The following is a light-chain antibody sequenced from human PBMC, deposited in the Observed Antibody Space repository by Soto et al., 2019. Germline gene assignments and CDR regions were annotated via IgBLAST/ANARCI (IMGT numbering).Light chain of an antibody. Sequence: QSALTQPASVSGSPGQSITISCTGTSSDVGGYNYVSWYQQHPGKAPKLMIYEVSNRPSGVSNRFSGSKSGNTASLTISGLQVEDEADYYCSSYTSSSVPYVFGTGTKLTVL. J-gene: IGLJ1*01. V-gene: IGLV2-14*01. CDR2: EVS. CDR1: SSDVGGYNY. CDR3: SSYTSSSVPYV.